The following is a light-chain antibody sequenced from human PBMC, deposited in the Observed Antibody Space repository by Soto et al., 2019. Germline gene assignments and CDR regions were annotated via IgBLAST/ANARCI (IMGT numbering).Light chain of an antibody. V-gene: IGKV2-24*01. CDR1: QSLVHKDGNTY. CDR3: MQAKQSPWK. J-gene: IGKJ1*01. CDR2: KVS. Sequence: DIVVTQTPLSSPVALGQAASISCRSSQSLVHKDGNTYLSWFHQRPGQPPRLLIYKVSVRFSGVTDRFSGSGAGTDFTLTISRVETEDVGVYYCMQAKQSPWKFGKGTKVDI.